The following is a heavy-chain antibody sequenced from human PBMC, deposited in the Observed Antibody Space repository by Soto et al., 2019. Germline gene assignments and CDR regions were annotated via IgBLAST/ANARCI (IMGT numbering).Heavy chain of an antibody. D-gene: IGHD4-17*01. J-gene: IGHJ5*02. V-gene: IGHV4-59*12. CDR3: ARETYGDYVGYFAP. CDR2: VYYSGNT. CDR1: DGYISSYY. Sequence: SETLSLTCTISDGYISSYYWSWIRQPPGKALEWIGYVYYSGNTNYSPSLKSRVTISVDRSKNQFSLKVRSVTAADTAVYYCARETYGDYVGYFAPWGQGIQVTVSS.